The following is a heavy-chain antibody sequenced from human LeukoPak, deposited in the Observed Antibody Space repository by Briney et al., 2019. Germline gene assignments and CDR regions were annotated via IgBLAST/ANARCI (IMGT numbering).Heavy chain of an antibody. Sequence: GGSLRLSCAASGFTFSSYAMSWVRQAPGKGLEWVSAISGSSGSTYYADSVKGRFTISRDKSKNTLYLQMNSLRAEDTAVYYCAKWELLYHYFYYWGQGTLVTVSS. CDR2: ISGSSGST. CDR1: GFTFSSYA. J-gene: IGHJ4*02. V-gene: IGHV3-23*01. D-gene: IGHD1-26*01. CDR3: AKWELLYHYFYY.